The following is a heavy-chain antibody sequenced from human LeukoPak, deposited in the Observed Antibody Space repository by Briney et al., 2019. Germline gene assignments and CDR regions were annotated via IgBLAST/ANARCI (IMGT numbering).Heavy chain of an antibody. V-gene: IGHV3-74*01. CDR2: SNSDGSST. Sequence: PGGSLILSCAASGFTFSSYWMHWVRQAPGKGLVWVSRSNSDGSSTNYADSVKGRFTISRDNAKNTLYLQMNSLRAEDTAVYYCARGGDYPFDYWGQGTLVTVSS. D-gene: IGHD4-17*01. CDR3: ARGGDYPFDY. J-gene: IGHJ4*02. CDR1: GFTFSSYW.